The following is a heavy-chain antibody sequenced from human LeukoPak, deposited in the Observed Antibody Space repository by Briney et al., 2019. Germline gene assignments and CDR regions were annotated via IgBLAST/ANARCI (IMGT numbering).Heavy chain of an antibody. V-gene: IGHV3-21*01. CDR3: ARDRSAGAFDY. Sequence: GGSLRLSCAASGFTFSSYSMNWVRQAPGKGLEWVSSISSSSSYIYYADSVKGRFTISRDNAKNSLYPQMNSLRAEDTAVYYCARDRSAGAFDYWGQGTLVTVSS. D-gene: IGHD1-14*01. CDR2: ISSSSSYI. J-gene: IGHJ4*02. CDR1: GFTFSSYS.